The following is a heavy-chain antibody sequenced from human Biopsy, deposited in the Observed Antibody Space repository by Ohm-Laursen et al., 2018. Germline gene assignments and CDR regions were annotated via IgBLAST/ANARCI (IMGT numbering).Heavy chain of an antibody. CDR1: GFSFSDFY. CDR3: GSAATFGASHHWPHF. J-gene: IGHJ4*02. D-gene: IGHD4/OR15-4a*01. Sequence: SLRLSCAAAGFSFSDFYMGWIRQAPGKGLDWVSYISHSGSPNYYADSVKGRFTISRNNAKNSLYLQMNSLKTEDTAVYYCGSAATFGASHHWPHFWGQGTLVTVSS. CDR2: ISHSGSPN. V-gene: IGHV3-11*01.